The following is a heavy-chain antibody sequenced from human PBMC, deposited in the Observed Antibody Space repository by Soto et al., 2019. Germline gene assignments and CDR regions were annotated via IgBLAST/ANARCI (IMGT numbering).Heavy chain of an antibody. CDR3: ARGHVVETTVTDYFDY. CDR1: GGSFSGYY. Sequence: LKPSETLSLTCAVYGGSFSGYYWSWIRQPPGKGLEWIGEINHSGSTNYNPSLKSRVTISVDTSKNQFSLKLSSVTAADTAVYYCARGHVVETTVTDYFDYWGQGTLVTVSS. V-gene: IGHV4-34*01. CDR2: INHSGST. D-gene: IGHD4-17*01. J-gene: IGHJ4*02.